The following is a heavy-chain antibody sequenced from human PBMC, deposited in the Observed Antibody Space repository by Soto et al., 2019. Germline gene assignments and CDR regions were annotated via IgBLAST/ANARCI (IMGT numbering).Heavy chain of an antibody. V-gene: IGHV4-34*01. J-gene: IGHJ5*02. D-gene: IGHD2-2*01. CDR3: YDWLDP. CDR1: GGSFSGYY. CDR2: INHSGST. Sequence: SSETLSLTCAVYGGSFSGYYWSWIRQPPGNGLEWMGEINHSGSTTYKPSLKSRVTISVDMSKNEFSRKLSSVTAEDTAVYYCYDWLDPWGQGTLVTVSS.